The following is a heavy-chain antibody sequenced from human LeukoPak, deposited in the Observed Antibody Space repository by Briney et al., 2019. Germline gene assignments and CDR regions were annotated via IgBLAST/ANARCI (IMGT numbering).Heavy chain of an antibody. J-gene: IGHJ4*02. CDR3: ARGGLGGITAYSNYLFDY. V-gene: IGHV4-59*08. D-gene: IGHD4-11*01. CDR2: IYYRGTT. CDR1: GGSISSYY. Sequence: SETLSLTCTVSGGSISSYYWSWIRQPPGKGLEWVGYIYYRGTTNYNPSLKSRVTISVDTSKNHFSLNLTSVTDADTAVYYCARGGLGGITAYSNYLFDYWGQGTLVTVSS.